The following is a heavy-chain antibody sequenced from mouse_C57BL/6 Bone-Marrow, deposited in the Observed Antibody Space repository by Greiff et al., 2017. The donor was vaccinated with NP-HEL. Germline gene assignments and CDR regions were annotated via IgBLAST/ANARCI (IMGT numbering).Heavy chain of an antibody. CDR3: ARRKRGTDYSNYEDYFDY. V-gene: IGHV2-6*03. CDR2: IWRGGST. Sequence: QVQLKESGPGLVAPSQSLSITCTVSGFSLTSYGVHWVRQPPGQGLEWLVVIWRGGSTTYYSALKSSLSISKANSKSQVFLKMNSLKTDDTARYDCARRKRGTDYSNYEDYFDYWGKGTTLTVSS. CDR1: GFSLTSYG. J-gene: IGHJ2*01. D-gene: IGHD2-5*01.